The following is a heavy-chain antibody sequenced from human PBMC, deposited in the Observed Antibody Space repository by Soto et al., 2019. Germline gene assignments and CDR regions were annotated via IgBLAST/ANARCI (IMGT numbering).Heavy chain of an antibody. D-gene: IGHD4-17*01. Sequence: SETLSLTCTVSGGSISSGGYYWSWIRQHPGRGLEWIGYIYYSGSTYYNPSLKSRVTISVDTSKNQFSLKLSSVTAADTAVYYCARSYPDYGDYGEFDYWGQGTLVTVSS. V-gene: IGHV4-31*03. CDR3: ARSYPDYGDYGEFDY. CDR1: GGSISSGGYY. CDR2: IYYSGST. J-gene: IGHJ4*02.